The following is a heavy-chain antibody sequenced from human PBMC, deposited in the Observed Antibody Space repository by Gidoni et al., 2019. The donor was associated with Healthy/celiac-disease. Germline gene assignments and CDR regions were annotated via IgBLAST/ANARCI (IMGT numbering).Heavy chain of an antibody. CDR1: GLTFSSYS. D-gene: IGHD3-22*01. J-gene: IGHJ4*02. CDR3: ARDAWSVIVVAHEYYFDY. CDR2: ISSSSSYI. Sequence: EVQLVESGGGLVKPGGSLRLSCAASGLTFSSYSMNWVRQAPGTGREWVSSISSSSSYIYYADSVKGRFTISRDNAKNSLYLQMNSLRAEDTAVYYCARDAWSVIVVAHEYYFDYWGQGTLVTVSS. V-gene: IGHV3-21*01.